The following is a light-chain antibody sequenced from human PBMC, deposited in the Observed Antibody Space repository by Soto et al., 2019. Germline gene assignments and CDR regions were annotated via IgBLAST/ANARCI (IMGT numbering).Light chain of an antibody. J-gene: IGLJ7*01. V-gene: IGLV1-47*01. CDR2: RNN. Sequence: QSVLTQPPSASGTPGQRVTISCSGSSSNIGSNYVSWYQQLPGTAPKLLIYRNNQRPSGVPDRFSGSKSGTSASLAISGLRSEDEAEYYCAAWDDMLNGLAVFGGGTQLTVL. CDR1: SSNIGSNY. CDR3: AAWDDMLNGLAV.